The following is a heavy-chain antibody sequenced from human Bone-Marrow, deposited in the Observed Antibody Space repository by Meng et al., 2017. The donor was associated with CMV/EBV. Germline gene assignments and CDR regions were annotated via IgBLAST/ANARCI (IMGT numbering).Heavy chain of an antibody. CDR1: GGTFSSYA. V-gene: IGHV1-69*05. CDR2: IIPIFGTA. CDR3: ARGGWDSGSYQVGTPGFDP. D-gene: IGHD1-26*01. J-gene: IGHJ5*02. Sequence: SVKVSCKASGGTFSSYAISWVRQAPGQGLEWMGGIIPIFGTANYAQKFQGRVTITTDESTSTAYMELSSLRSEDTAVYYCARGGWDSGSYQVGTPGFDPWGQGPLV.